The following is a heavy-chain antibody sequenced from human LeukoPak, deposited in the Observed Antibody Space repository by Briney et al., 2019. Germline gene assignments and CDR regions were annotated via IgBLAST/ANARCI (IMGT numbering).Heavy chain of an antibody. CDR1: GFTLSNYW. D-gene: IGHD1-26*01. J-gene: IGHJ4*02. V-gene: IGHV3-74*01. CDR3: TRGVVGNYGNFDC. Sequence: PGGSLRLSCAASGFTLSNYWMHWVRQAPGKGLVWVSRINSGGTTTDYADSVKGRFTISRDNAQNTLYLQMNSLRDEDTAVYYCTRGVVGNYGNFDCWGQGTLVTVSS. CDR2: INSGGTTT.